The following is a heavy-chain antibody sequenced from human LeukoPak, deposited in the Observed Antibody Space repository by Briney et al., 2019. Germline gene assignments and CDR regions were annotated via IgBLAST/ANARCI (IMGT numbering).Heavy chain of an antibody. Sequence: GGSLRLSCAASGFTFSDYWMTWVRQAPGKGLEWVANIKQDGSEKYFVDSVKGRFTISRDNVRNSVYLQMSSPRDEDTALYYCASGYTASTFWGQGTLVTVSS. V-gene: IGHV3-7*01. CDR1: GFTFSDYW. J-gene: IGHJ4*02. CDR3: ASGYTASTF. D-gene: IGHD5-24*01. CDR2: IKQDGSEK.